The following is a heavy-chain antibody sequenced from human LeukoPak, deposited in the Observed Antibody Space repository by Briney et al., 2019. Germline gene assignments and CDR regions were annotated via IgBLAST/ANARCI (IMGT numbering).Heavy chain of an antibody. D-gene: IGHD3-3*01. Sequence: GGSLRLSCAASGFTFSSYAMSWVRQAPGKGLEWVSAISGSGGSTYYADSVKGRFTISRDNSKNTLDLQMNSLRAEDTAVYYCVRDRSYDFWSGYSTPDYWGQGTLVTVSS. V-gene: IGHV3-23*01. CDR2: ISGSGGST. CDR3: VRDRSYDFWSGYSTPDY. J-gene: IGHJ4*02. CDR1: GFTFSSYA.